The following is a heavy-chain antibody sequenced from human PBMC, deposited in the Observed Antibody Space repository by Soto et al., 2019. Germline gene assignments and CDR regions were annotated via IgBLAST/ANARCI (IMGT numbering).Heavy chain of an antibody. CDR3: ARHEQREADPFDY. V-gene: IGHV6-1*01. D-gene: IGHD6-19*01. Sequence: PSQNLSLTCVISGDTVSSNSATWNWIRQSPSRGLEWLGRTYYRSQWYSDYALSVKSRITINPDTTKNQFSLHLNSVTPEDTAVYYCARHEQREADPFDYWGQGTLVTVSS. CDR1: GDTVSSNSAT. J-gene: IGHJ4*02. CDR2: TYYRSQWYS.